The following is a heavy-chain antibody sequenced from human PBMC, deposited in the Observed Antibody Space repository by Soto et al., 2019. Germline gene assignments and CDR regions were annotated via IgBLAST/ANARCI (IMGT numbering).Heavy chain of an antibody. Sequence: QVQLQESGPGLVKPSETLSLTCTVSGWSINTYYWSWIRQPPGKGLEWIGYIYYRANPNYNPSLKSRVTISQDTSKNQLSLKLSSVTAADTAVYYCARHYGDGYDYVDYCGQGTLVTVSS. J-gene: IGHJ4*02. CDR1: GWSINTYY. CDR3: ARHYGDGYDYVDY. CDR2: IYYRANP. D-gene: IGHD5-12*01. V-gene: IGHV4-59*08.